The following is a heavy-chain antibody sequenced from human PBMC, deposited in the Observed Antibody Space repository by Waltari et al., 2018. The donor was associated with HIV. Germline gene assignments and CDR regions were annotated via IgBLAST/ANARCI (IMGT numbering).Heavy chain of an antibody. J-gene: IGHJ5*01. D-gene: IGHD3-10*01. CDR3: ASARETMGVDFDS. CDR1: GGAFVSHT. Sequence: QVQLVQSGAEVKKPGSSVKVSCKASGGAFVSHTFNWVRQAPGQAHEWMGRAIPMFGTANYARKFQGRVTITADKSTTTAYMELNGLRIDDTAVYYCASARETMGVDFDSWGQGTLVTVS. CDR2: AIPMFGTA. V-gene: IGHV1-69*08.